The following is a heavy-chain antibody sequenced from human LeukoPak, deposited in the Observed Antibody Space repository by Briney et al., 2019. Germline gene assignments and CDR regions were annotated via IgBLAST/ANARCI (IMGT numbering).Heavy chain of an antibody. CDR1: GFTFSDYY. V-gene: IGHV3-11*01. Sequence: PGGSLRLSCAVSGFTFSDYYMSWIRQAPGKGLEWISYISGSGSTKYYADSVKGRFTISRDNAKNSLYLQMNSLRGEDTAVYYCARDRKSAWYPLVDYWGQGTLVTVSS. CDR2: ISGSGSTK. D-gene: IGHD6-19*01. J-gene: IGHJ4*02. CDR3: ARDRKSAWYPLVDY.